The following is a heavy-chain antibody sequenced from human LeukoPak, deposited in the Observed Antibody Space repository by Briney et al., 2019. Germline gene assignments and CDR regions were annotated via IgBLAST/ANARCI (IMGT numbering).Heavy chain of an antibody. Sequence: SVKVSCKASGGTFSSYAISWVRQAPGQGREWMGGIIPIFGTANYAQKFQGRDTINADETTSTAYMELSSLRSEDTAVYYCARDRNWGPYYYYYMDVWGKGTTVTVSS. J-gene: IGHJ6*03. V-gene: IGHV1-69*13. CDR1: GGTFSSYA. CDR3: ARDRNWGPYYYYYMDV. D-gene: IGHD7-27*01. CDR2: IIPIFGTA.